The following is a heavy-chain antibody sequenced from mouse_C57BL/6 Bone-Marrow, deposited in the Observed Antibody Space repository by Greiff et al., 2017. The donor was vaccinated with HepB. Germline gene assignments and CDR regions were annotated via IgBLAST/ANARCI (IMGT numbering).Heavy chain of an antibody. D-gene: IGHD1-1*01. J-gene: IGHJ2*01. Sequence: EVKVVESEGGLVQPGSSMKLSCTASGFTFSDYYMAWVRQVPEKGLEWVANINYDGSSTYYLDSLKSRFIISRDNAKNILYLQMSSLKSEDTATYYCARDYYYGSSLGYFDYWGQGTTLTVSS. CDR1: GFTFSDYY. V-gene: IGHV5-16*01. CDR3: ARDYYYGSSLGYFDY. CDR2: INYDGSST.